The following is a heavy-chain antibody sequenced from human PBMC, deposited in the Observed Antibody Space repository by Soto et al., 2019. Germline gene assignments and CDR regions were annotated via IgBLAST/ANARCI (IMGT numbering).Heavy chain of an antibody. CDR2: ISGSGGST. V-gene: IGHV3-23*01. CDR1: GFTFSSYA. CDR3: AKPSVPRPRKTVTFDF. D-gene: IGHD4-17*01. Sequence: GGSLRLSCAASGFTFSSYAMSWVRQAPGKGLEWVSAISGSGGSTYYADSVKGRFTISRDNSKNTLYLQMNSLRAEDAAVYYCAKPSVPRPRKTVTFDFWGQGTRGTVSS. J-gene: IGHJ5*01.